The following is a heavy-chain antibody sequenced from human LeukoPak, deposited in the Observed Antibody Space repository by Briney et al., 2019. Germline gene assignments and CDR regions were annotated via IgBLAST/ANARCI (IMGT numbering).Heavy chain of an antibody. CDR1: GGSFSGYY. V-gene: IGHV4-34*01. J-gene: IGHJ3*02. D-gene: IGHD1-1*01. Sequence: SETLSLTCAVYGGSFSGYYWSWIRQPPGKGLEWIGEINHRGSTNYNPSLKSRVTISVDTSKNQFSLSLSSVTAADTAVYYCAAFLLQQINVFDIWGQGTMVTVSS. CDR2: INHRGST. CDR3: AAFLLQQINVFDI.